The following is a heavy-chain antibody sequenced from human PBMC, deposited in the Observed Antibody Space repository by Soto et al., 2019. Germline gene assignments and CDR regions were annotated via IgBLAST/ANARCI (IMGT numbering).Heavy chain of an antibody. CDR1: GGPISSYY. CDR2: IYTSGST. V-gene: IGHV4-4*07. J-gene: IGHJ5*02. Sequence: QVQLQESGPGLVKPSETLSLTCTVSGGPISSYYWSWIRQPAGKGLEWIGRIYTSGSTNYNPSLKSRVTMSVDTSKNQFSLKLSSVTAADTAVYYCARDPGVVPSNNWFDPWGQGTLVTVSS. CDR3: ARDPGVVPSNNWFDP. D-gene: IGHD2-2*01.